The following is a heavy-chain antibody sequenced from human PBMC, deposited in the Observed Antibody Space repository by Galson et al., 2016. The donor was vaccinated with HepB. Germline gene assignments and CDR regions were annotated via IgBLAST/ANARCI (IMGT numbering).Heavy chain of an antibody. CDR3: AKEGTIFGAVPYGMDV. CDR2: ISNDANRK. D-gene: IGHD3-3*01. CDR1: GFTFFNYG. J-gene: IGHJ6*02. Sequence: SLRLSCAASGFTFFNYGMHWVRQAPGKGLEWVTGISNDANRKYYGDAVKGRFTISRDNSKNTLYLQINSLRAEDTAVYYCAKEGTIFGAVPYGMDVWGQGTTVTVSS. V-gene: IGHV3-30*18.